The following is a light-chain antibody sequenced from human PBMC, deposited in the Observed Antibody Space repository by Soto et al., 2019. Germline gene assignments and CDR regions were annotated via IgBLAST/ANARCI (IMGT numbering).Light chain of an antibody. CDR2: DVT. CDR3: CSYAGSNTLL. CDR1: SSDVGAYNY. J-gene: IGLJ2*01. Sequence: QSALTQPRSVSGSPGQSITISCTGTSSDVGAYNYVSWYQQHPGKAPKAIIYDVTKRPSGVPDRFSGSKSDNTASLTISGLQAEDEADYYCCSYAGSNTLLFGGGTKLTVL. V-gene: IGLV2-11*01.